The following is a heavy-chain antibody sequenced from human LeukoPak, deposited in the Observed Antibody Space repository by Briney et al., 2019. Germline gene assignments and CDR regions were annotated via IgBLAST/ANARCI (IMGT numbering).Heavy chain of an antibody. CDR2: IIPILGIA. CDR3: ATDSELFRDAFDI. Sequence: GASVKVSCRASGGTFSSYAISWVRQAPGQGLEWMGRIIPILGIANYAQKFQGRVTITADKSTSTAYMELSSLRSEDTAVYYCATDSELFRDAFDIWGQGTMVTVSS. CDR1: GGTFSSYA. J-gene: IGHJ3*02. D-gene: IGHD2-21*01. V-gene: IGHV1-69*04.